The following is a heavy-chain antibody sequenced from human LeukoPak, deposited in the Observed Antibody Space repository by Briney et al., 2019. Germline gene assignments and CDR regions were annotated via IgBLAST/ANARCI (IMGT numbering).Heavy chain of an antibody. CDR1: GGSISSDSYY. CDR3: ARESVVVVAASPNYYYYYGMDV. CDR2: LYYRGSA. D-gene: IGHD2-15*01. Sequence: RPSETLSLTCIVSGGSISSDSYYWAWARQPPGKGLRWIGSLYYRGSAYYDPSLRSRVAISGDTSQNQFSLKLSSVTAADTAVYYCARESVVVVAASPNYYYYYGMDVWGQGTTVTVSS. V-gene: IGHV4-39*02. J-gene: IGHJ6*02.